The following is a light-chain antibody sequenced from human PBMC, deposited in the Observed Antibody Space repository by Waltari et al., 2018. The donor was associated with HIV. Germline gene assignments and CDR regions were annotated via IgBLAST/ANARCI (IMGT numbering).Light chain of an antibody. J-gene: IGKJ4*01. CDR1: QSVYSN. CDR3: QQYYDWPLT. Sequence: EIVMTQSPVTLSVSPGERATLSCRASQSVYSNLAWYQQKPGQAPRLFIYGASTRATGIPARFSGSGSGTEFTLTISSLQSEDFALYYCQQYYDWPLTFGGGTKVEIK. V-gene: IGKV3-15*01. CDR2: GAS.